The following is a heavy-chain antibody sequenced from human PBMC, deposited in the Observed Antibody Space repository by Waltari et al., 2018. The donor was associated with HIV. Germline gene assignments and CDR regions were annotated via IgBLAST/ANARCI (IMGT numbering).Heavy chain of an antibody. CDR1: GFTFSSYG. Sequence: QVQLVESGGGVVQPGKSLRLSCAASGFTFSSYGMHWVRQAPGKGIEWVEGIWFNENNKDNANSVKGRFTITRDNSKNTLYLQLNSLRAEDTGVYYCVASWEPAGNDGLDIWGQGTTVTVSS. CDR2: IWFNENNK. CDR3: VASWEPAGNDGLDI. V-gene: IGHV3-33*01. J-gene: IGHJ3*02. D-gene: IGHD1-26*01.